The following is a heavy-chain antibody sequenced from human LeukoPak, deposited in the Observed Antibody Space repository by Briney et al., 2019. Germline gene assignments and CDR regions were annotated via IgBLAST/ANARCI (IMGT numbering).Heavy chain of an antibody. J-gene: IGHJ4*02. CDR2: ISSSSSYI. CDR3: ARDELGSSCHDY. D-gene: IGHD6-13*01. CDR1: GFTFSSYS. V-gene: IGHV3-21*01. Sequence: GGSLRLSCAASGFTFSSYSMNWARQAPGKGLEWVSSISSSSSYIYYADSVKGRFTISRDNAKNSLYLQMNSLRVEDTAVYYCARDELGSSCHDYWGQGTLVTVSS.